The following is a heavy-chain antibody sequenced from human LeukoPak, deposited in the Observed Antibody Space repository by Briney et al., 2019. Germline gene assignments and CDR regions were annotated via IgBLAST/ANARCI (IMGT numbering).Heavy chain of an antibody. CDR1: GFTFNYYV. CDR2: IGGGGIT. D-gene: IGHD6-19*01. CDR3: TKGSSDQRPYYFVY. Sequence: GGSLRLSCAASGFTFNYYVMSWVRQAPGGGLEWVSGIGGGGITYYADSVKGRFTISRDNSKNVFYLQMNSLRADDAAVYYCTKGSSDQRPYYFVYWGQGARVTVSS. J-gene: IGHJ4*02. V-gene: IGHV3-23*01.